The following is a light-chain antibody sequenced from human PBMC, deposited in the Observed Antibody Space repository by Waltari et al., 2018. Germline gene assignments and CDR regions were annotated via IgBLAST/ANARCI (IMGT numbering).Light chain of an antibody. CDR1: QSVLYSSDNKNY. Sequence: DIVMTQSPDSLAVSLCERTSINCKASQSVLYSSDNKNYLAWYRQKPGQPPNLLIYWASTRESGVPGRFSGSGSGTDFTLTISSLQAEDVAVYYCQQYYSTPYTFGQGTKLEIK. CDR2: WAS. CDR3: QQYYSTPYT. J-gene: IGKJ2*01. V-gene: IGKV4-1*01.